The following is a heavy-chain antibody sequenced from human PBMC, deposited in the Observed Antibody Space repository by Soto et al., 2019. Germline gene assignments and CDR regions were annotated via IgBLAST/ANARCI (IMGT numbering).Heavy chain of an antibody. D-gene: IGHD2-15*01. Sequence: QVQLQESGPGPVKPSQTLSLTCTVSGGSISSGDYFWTWIRQHPGKGLELIGYIYDSGSTYYNPSLKSRITISKDTSKNQCSLKLRSVTAADTAVYYCARDQSPTKTPEEVYGMDVWGQGTTVTVSS. CDR3: ARDQSPTKTPEEVYGMDV. CDR2: IYDSGST. V-gene: IGHV4-31*03. CDR1: GGSISSGDYF. J-gene: IGHJ6*02.